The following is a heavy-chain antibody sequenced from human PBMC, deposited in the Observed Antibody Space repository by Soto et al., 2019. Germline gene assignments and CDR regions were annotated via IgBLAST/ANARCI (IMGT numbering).Heavy chain of an antibody. J-gene: IGHJ4*02. V-gene: IGHV1-69*06. Sequence: QVQLVQSGAEVKKPGSSVQVSCKASGGTFSTHAISWVRQAPGQGLEWMGGIIPIFGTANYAQKFQGRVTITADKSTSTAYVEVRSLRSEDTAVYYCARGWETVGTTTPFAYCGQGPLVTVSS. CDR3: ARGWETVGTTTPFAY. D-gene: IGHD1-26*01. CDR2: IIPIFGTA. CDR1: GGTFSTHA.